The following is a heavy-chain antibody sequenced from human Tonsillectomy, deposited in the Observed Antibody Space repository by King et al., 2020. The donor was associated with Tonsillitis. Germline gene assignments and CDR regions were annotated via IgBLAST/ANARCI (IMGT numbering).Heavy chain of an antibody. CDR3: ARDLGRPGNSWGYFDY. V-gene: IGHV3-21*01. CDR1: GFTFSSYS. CDR2: ISSSSSYI. Sequence: VQLVESGGGLVKPGGSLRLSCAASGFTFSSYSMNWVRQAPGKGLEWVSSISSSSSYIYYADSVKGRFTISRDNAKNSLYLQMNSLRAKDTAVYYCARDLGRPGNSWGYFDYWGQGTLVTVSS. D-gene: IGHD6-13*01. J-gene: IGHJ4*02.